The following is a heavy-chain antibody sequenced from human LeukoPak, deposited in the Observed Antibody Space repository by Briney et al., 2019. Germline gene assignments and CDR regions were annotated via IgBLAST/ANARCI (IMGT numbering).Heavy chain of an antibody. CDR2: INTDGSHS. CDR3: TRDLNGDPYYYLDV. D-gene: IGHD4-17*01. CDR1: GFSFNNYL. V-gene: IGHV3-74*03. J-gene: IGHJ6*03. Sequence: GGSLRLSCAGSGFSFNNYLMHWVRQAPGKGLVWVSRINTDGSHSMYADSVKGRFSISRDNTKNTLYLQMNSLRAEDTAVYYCTRDLNGDPYYYLDVWGKRTTVTVSS.